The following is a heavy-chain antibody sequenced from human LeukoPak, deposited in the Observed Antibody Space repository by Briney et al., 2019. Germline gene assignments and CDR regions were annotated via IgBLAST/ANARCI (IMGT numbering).Heavy chain of an antibody. Sequence: GASVKVSCKASGYIFTSYDINWVRQATGQGPEWMGWMNPNSGNTGYAQKFQGRVTMTRNTSISTAYMELSSLRSEDTAVYYCARGPVYSSSLDYWGQGTLVTVSS. CDR3: ARGPVYSSSLDY. CDR2: MNPNSGNT. V-gene: IGHV1-8*01. CDR1: GYIFTSYD. D-gene: IGHD6-13*01. J-gene: IGHJ4*02.